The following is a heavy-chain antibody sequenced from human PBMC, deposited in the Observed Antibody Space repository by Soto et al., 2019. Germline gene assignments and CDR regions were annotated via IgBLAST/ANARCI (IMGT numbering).Heavy chain of an antibody. D-gene: IGHD2-15*01. Sequence: QVHLVQSGAEVKKPGASVKVSCKASGYTFENYYIHWVRQAPGQGLEWLGILDPTGGRTTYAQKFQERVTMTRDTSTSTVYIELTSLRSNDTALYYCARELQFPHQETGMDVWGQGTTVTVSS. CDR2: LDPTGGRT. CDR1: GYTFENYY. CDR3: ARELQFPHQETGMDV. V-gene: IGHV1-46*02. J-gene: IGHJ6*02.